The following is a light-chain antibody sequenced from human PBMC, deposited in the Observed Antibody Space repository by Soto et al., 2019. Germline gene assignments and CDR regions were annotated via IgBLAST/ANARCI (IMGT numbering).Light chain of an antibody. Sequence: EIVLTQSPGTLSLSPGERATLSCRARQSVSTSYLAWYQQKPGQAPRLLIYGASSRATGIPDRFSGSGSGADFTLTISRLETEDFAVYYCQQYGSVPLTFGGGTKVEIK. J-gene: IGKJ4*01. V-gene: IGKV3-20*01. CDR1: QSVSTSY. CDR2: GAS. CDR3: QQYGSVPLT.